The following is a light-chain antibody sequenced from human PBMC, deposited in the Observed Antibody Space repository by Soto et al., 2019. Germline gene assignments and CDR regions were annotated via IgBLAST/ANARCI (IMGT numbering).Light chain of an antibody. CDR2: GAS. J-gene: IGKJ1*01. Sequence: EIVLTRSPGTLSLSPGEKATLSCRASQSVSNNLAWFQQKPGQVPRLLIYGASNRATGVSARFSGSGSGTEFTLTISSLQSEDFAVYYCQQYHYWWTFGQGTKVDIK. V-gene: IGKV3-15*01. CDR3: QQYHYWWT. CDR1: QSVSNN.